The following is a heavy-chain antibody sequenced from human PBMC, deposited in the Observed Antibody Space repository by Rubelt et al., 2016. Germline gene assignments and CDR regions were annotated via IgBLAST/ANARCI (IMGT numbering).Heavy chain of an antibody. Sequence: KGLEWVSYISSSSSTIYYADSVKGRFSISRGNAKNSPYLQMNSLRAEDTAVYYCARRERATIFGVIGGMDVWGQGTTVTVSS. V-gene: IGHV3-48*04. J-gene: IGHJ6*02. CDR3: ARRERATIFGVIGGMDV. CDR2: ISSSSSTI. D-gene: IGHD3-3*01.